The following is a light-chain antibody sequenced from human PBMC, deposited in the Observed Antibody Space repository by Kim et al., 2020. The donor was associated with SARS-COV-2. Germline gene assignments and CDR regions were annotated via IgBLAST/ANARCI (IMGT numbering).Light chain of an antibody. J-gene: IGKJ4*01. CDR1: QGVSSNS. CDR3: QQYGSSPLT. CDR2: DTS. Sequence: SPGKRASLSCRARQGVSSNSLAWYQQKPGQPPRLLIYDTSTRATGIPDRFRGSGSGTDYTLTISRLEPEDFVVYYCQQYGSSPLTFGGGTKVDIK. V-gene: IGKV3-20*01.